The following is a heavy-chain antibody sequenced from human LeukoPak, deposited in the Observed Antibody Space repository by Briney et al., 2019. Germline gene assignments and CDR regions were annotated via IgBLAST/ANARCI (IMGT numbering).Heavy chain of an antibody. V-gene: IGHV4-59*11. J-gene: IGHJ6*02. CDR2: IHYSGRP. CDR1: GGSISGHY. D-gene: IGHD2-8*01. Sequence: SETLSLTCTISGGSISGHYWTWIRQPPGKGLEWIGQIHYSGRPDYNPSLKSRVTISVDTSKNQLSLKVTSVTGADTAVYYCARFGVDYDMDVWGQGTTVTVSS. CDR3: ARFGVDYDMDV.